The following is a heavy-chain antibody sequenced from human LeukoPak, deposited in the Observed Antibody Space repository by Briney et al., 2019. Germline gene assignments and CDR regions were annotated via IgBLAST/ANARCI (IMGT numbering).Heavy chain of an antibody. D-gene: IGHD2-2*02. J-gene: IGHJ4*02. CDR3: TTEYCSSTSCYTN. V-gene: IGHV3-23*01. CDR1: GFTFSSYA. Sequence: GGSLRLSCAASGFTFSSYAMSWVRQAPGKGLEWVSAISGSGGSTYYADSVKGRFTISRDNSKNTLYLQMNSLRAEDTAVYYCTTEYCSSTSCYTNWGQGTLVTVSS. CDR2: ISGSGGST.